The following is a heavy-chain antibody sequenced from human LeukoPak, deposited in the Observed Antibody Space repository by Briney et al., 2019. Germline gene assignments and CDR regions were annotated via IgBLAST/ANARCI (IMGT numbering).Heavy chain of an antibody. CDR3: ARTSGAPGLYYYYYYYMDV. CDR2: IIPIFGTA. D-gene: IGHD7-27*01. CDR1: GGTFSSYA. V-gene: IGHV1-69*01. Sequence: ASVKVSCKASGGTFSSYAISWVRQAPGQGLEWMGGIIPIFGTANYAQKFQGRVTITADESTSTAYMELSSLRSEDTAVYYCARTSGAPGLYYYYYYYMDVWGKGTTVTISS. J-gene: IGHJ6*03.